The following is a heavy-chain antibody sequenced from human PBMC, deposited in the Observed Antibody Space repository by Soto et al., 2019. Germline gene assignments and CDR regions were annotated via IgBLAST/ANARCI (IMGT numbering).Heavy chain of an antibody. CDR3: ARTLVASGTWFDP. Sequence: SVKVSCKASGGTFSSYAISWVRQAPGQGLEWMGGIIPIFGTANYAQKFQGRVTITADESTSTAYMELSSLRSEDTAVYYCARTLVASGTWFDPWGQGTLVTVSS. V-gene: IGHV1-69*13. J-gene: IGHJ5*02. D-gene: IGHD6-13*01. CDR2: IIPIFGTA. CDR1: GGTFSSYA.